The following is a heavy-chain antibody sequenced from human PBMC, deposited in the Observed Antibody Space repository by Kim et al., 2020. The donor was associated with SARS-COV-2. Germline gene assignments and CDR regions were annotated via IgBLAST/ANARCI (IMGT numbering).Heavy chain of an antibody. CDR3: AAFGEDGMDV. V-gene: IGHV3-48*01. Sequence: STINHANSVKGRFTRSRDNAKNSLYLQMNSLRAEDTAVYYCAAFGEDGMDVWGQGTTVTVSS. J-gene: IGHJ6*02. CDR2: STI. D-gene: IGHD3-10*01.